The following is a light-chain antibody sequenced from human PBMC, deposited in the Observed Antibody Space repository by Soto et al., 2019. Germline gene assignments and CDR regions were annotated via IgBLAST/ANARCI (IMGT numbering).Light chain of an antibody. Sequence: DIVMTQSPDSLAVSLGERATINCKSSQSVLYSSNNKNYLAWYQQKSGQPPKLLIYWASTRESGVPDRFSGSGYGTDFTITISSLQAEDVAVYYCQQYYSPWTFGQGTKVELK. CDR3: QQYYSPWT. J-gene: IGKJ1*01. CDR2: WAS. V-gene: IGKV4-1*01. CDR1: QSVLYSSNNKNY.